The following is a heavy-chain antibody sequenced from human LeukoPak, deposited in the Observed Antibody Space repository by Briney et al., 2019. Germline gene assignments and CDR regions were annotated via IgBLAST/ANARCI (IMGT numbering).Heavy chain of an antibody. J-gene: IGHJ4*02. CDR1: GFTFSSYW. CDR2: IKQDVTEK. CDR3: ARALGGGSFEFDY. Sequence: GGSLRLSCADSGFTFSSYWMTWVRQAPGKGLEWVANIKQDVTEKYYVDSVKGRFTISRDNAKNSLYLQMSSLRAEDTAVYYCARALGGGSFEFDYWGQGTLVTVSS. V-gene: IGHV3-7*01. D-gene: IGHD2-15*01.